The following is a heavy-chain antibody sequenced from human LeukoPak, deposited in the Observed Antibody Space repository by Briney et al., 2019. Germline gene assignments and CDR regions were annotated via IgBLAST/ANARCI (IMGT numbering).Heavy chain of an antibody. CDR1: GFTFSSYS. Sequence: PGGSLRLSCAASGFTFSSYSMNWVRQAPGKGLEWVSYISSSSSTIYYADSVKGRFTISRDNAKNSLYLQMNSLRAEDTAVYYCARGRRASSGRTDYWGQGTLVTVSS. CDR2: ISSSSSTI. D-gene: IGHD6-19*01. CDR3: ARGRRASSGRTDY. J-gene: IGHJ4*02. V-gene: IGHV3-48*04.